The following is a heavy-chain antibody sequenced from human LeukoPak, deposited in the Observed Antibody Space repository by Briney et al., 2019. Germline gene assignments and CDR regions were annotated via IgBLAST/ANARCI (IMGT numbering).Heavy chain of an antibody. J-gene: IGHJ6*02. CDR2: IKHDESEK. V-gene: IGHV3-7*01. CDR1: GFSFNSDW. CDR3: ARNYDFWSGYSPPIGMDV. D-gene: IGHD3-3*01. Sequence: PGGSLRLSCAASGFSFNSDWMDWVRQAPGKGLEWVANIKHDESEKNYLDSVKGRFTISRDNAKNSLYLQMNSLRAEDTAVYYCARNYDFWSGYSPPIGMDVWGQGATVTVSS.